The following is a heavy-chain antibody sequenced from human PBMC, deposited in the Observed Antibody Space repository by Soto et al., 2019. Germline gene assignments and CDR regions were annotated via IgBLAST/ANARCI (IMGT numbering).Heavy chain of an antibody. CDR1: GVSISSYC. CDR2: IYYSGST. Sequence: SGTLPLTCTVSGVSISSYCCSWIRQPPGKGLEWSWYIYYSGSTNYNPSLTSRVTISVDTSKNQFSLKLSSVTAADTAVYYCARGLGPGLDHDYRGQGTLVTVSS. J-gene: IGHJ4*02. D-gene: IGHD2-21*01. V-gene: IGHV4-59*01. CDR3: ARGLGPGLDHDY.